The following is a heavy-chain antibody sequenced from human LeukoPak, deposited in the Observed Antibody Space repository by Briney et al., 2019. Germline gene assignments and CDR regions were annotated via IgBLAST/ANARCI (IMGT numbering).Heavy chain of an antibody. CDR1: GFTVSSNY. J-gene: IGHJ4*02. D-gene: IGHD2-21*02. V-gene: IGHV3-53*01. Sequence: GGSLRLSCAASGFTVSSNYMSWVRQAPGKGLEWVSVIYGGGSTYYADSVKGRFTISRDNSKNTVYLQMNSLRAEDTAVYYCARGRRYCGGDCYVPYYFDYWGQGTLVTVSS. CDR3: ARGRRYCGGDCYVPYYFDY. CDR2: IYGGGST.